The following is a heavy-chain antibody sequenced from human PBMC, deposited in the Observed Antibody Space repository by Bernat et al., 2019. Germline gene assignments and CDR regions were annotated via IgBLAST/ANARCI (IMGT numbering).Heavy chain of an antibody. CDR1: GFIFSAYG. CDR2: ITDNGGQT. J-gene: IGHJ3*02. D-gene: IGHD1-1*01. CDR3: ARDDERPDNGLDM. V-gene: IGHV3-30*19. Sequence: QVHLVESGGGVVQPGRSLRLSCAASGFIFSAYGMHWVRQSPGKGLEWVAVITDNGGQTHHADSVKGRFTISRDNSKNTLYLQMDSLRAEDTATYYCARDDERPDNGLDMWGQGTMVTVSS.